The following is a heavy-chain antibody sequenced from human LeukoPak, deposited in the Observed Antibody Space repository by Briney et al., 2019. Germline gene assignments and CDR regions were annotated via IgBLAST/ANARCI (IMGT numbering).Heavy chain of an antibody. CDR2: ISYDGSNK. J-gene: IGHJ4*02. D-gene: IGHD3-22*01. Sequence: GGSLRLSCAASGFTFSSYAMSWVRQAPGKGLEWVAVISYDGSNKYYADSVKGRFTISRDNSKNTLYLQMNSLRAEDTAVYYCASPYYYDSSGYYYDYWGQGTLVTVSS. CDR1: GFTFSSYA. V-gene: IGHV3-30*04. CDR3: ASPYYYDSSGYYYDY.